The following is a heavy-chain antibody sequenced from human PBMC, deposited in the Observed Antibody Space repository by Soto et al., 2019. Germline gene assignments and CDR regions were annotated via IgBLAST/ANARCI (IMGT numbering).Heavy chain of an antibody. CDR1: GFSFSGYG. D-gene: IGHD2-21*02. Sequence: GGSLRLSCAASGFSFSGYGMNWVRQAPGKGPEWVAVISYDGSNKYYADSVKGRFTISRDNSKNTLYLQMNSLRAEDTAVYYCARDPVAYCGGDCRTFDYWGQGTLVTVSS. J-gene: IGHJ4*02. V-gene: IGHV3-30*03. CDR3: ARDPVAYCGGDCRTFDY. CDR2: ISYDGSNK.